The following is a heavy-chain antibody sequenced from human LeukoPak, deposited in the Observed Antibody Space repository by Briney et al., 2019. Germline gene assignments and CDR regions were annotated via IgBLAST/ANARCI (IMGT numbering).Heavy chain of an antibody. Sequence: GESLKISCKGSGYSFTSYWIGWVRQMPGKGLEWMGIIYPGDSDTRYSPSFQGQVTISADKSLSTASLQWSSLKASDTAMYYCARSRTMIVVFPFDPWGQGTLVTVSS. CDR3: ARSRTMIVVFPFDP. D-gene: IGHD3-22*01. CDR2: IYPGDSDT. V-gene: IGHV5-51*01. CDR1: GYSFTSYW. J-gene: IGHJ5*02.